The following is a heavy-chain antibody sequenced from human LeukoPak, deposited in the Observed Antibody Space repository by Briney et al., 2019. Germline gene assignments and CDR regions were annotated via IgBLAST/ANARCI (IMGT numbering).Heavy chain of an antibody. CDR1: GFTFDDYG. D-gene: IGHD4-17*01. CDR3: ARFSDYGDYGFGY. J-gene: IGHJ4*02. V-gene: IGHV3-21*01. Sequence: PGGSLRLSCAASGFTFDDYGMSWVRQAPGKGLEWVSSISSSSSYIYYADSVKGRFTISRDNAKNSLYLQMNSLRAEDTAVYYCARFSDYGDYGFGYWGQGTLVTVSS. CDR2: ISSSSSYI.